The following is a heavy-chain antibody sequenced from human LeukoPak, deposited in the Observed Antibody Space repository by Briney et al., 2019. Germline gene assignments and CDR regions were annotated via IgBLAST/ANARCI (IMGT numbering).Heavy chain of an antibody. Sequence: ASVKVSCKASGYTFTSYGISWVRQAPGQGLEWMGGIIPIFGTANYAQKFQGRVTITADESTSTAYMELSSLRSEDTAVYYCARGVGATVNLFDYWGQGTLVTVSS. CDR2: IIPIFGTA. J-gene: IGHJ4*02. CDR3: ARGVGATVNLFDY. CDR1: GYTFTSYG. V-gene: IGHV1-69*13. D-gene: IGHD4-17*01.